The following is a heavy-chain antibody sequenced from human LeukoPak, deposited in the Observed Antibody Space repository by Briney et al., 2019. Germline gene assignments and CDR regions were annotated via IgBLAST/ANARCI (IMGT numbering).Heavy chain of an antibody. J-gene: IGHJ3*02. Sequence: ASVKVSCKASGYTITDYYLHWVRQAPGQGLEWMGWINPNSGGTNFTQKFQGRVTMARDTSLSTAYMELSSLRSDDTAVYYCARGSITMIVVVKGFDIWGQGTLVTVSS. V-gene: IGHV1-2*02. CDR2: INPNSGGT. CDR1: GYTITDYY. CDR3: ARGSITMIVVVKGFDI. D-gene: IGHD3-22*01.